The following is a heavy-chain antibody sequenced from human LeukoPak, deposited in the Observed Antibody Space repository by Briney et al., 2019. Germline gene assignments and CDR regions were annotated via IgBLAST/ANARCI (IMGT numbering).Heavy chain of an antibody. CDR3: ARDMITGTTDAFDV. Sequence: GGSLRLSCAASGFTFSNYWMHWVRQAPGKGLVWVSRTNSDVSSTSYADSVKGRFTISRDTAKNTLYLQMNSLGAEDTAVYYCARDMITGTTDAFDVWGQGTMVTVSS. D-gene: IGHD1-20*01. CDR2: TNSDVSST. V-gene: IGHV3-74*01. J-gene: IGHJ3*01. CDR1: GFTFSNYW.